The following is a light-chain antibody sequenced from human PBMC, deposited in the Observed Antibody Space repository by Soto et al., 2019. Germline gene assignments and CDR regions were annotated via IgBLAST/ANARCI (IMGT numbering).Light chain of an antibody. Sequence: EIVMTQSPATLSVSPGERATLSCRASQSVSSDLACYQQKPGQAPRLLIYGASTRATGIPARFSGSGSGTEFTLTISSLQSEDFAVYYCQQYNNWPLLTFGGGTKVDIK. J-gene: IGKJ4*01. CDR1: QSVSSD. V-gene: IGKV3-15*01. CDR3: QQYNNWPLLT. CDR2: GAS.